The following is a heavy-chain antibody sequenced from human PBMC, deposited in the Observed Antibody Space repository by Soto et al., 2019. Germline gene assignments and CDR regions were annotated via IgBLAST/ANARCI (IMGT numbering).Heavy chain of an antibody. V-gene: IGHV4-59*12. Sequence: PSETLSLTCTVSGGSINSYYWSWLRQSPEKGLEWIGYIHYSGTTNYNPSLKSRVTISVDTSKNQFSLKLSSVTAADTAVYYCARGRSSTSPYPIGYWGQGTPVTVSS. J-gene: IGHJ4*02. CDR2: IHYSGTT. D-gene: IGHD2-2*01. CDR1: GGSINSYY. CDR3: ARGRSSTSPYPIGY.